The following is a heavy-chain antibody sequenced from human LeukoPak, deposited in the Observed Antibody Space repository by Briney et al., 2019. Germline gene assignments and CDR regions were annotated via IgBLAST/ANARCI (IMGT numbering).Heavy chain of an antibody. CDR2: ISSNGGST. CDR1: GFTFSIFA. J-gene: IGHJ5*02. Sequence: GGSLRLSCAASGFTFSIFAMTWVRQAPGKGLGWVSGISSNGGSTYYADSAKGRFTISRDGSKNILYLQMNSLTAEDTAVYYCAKGLEGRHDRSGYYSNWFDPWGQGTLVTVSS. V-gene: IGHV3-23*01. CDR3: AKGLEGRHDRSGYYSNWFDP. D-gene: IGHD3-22*01.